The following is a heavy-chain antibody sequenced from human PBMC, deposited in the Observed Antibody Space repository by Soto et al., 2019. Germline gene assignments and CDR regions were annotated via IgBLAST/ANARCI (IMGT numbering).Heavy chain of an antibody. V-gene: IGHV1-18*01. CDR2: ISAYNGNT. D-gene: IGHD3-9*01. CDR3: AGPERPYYILAGYDY. Sequence: ASVKVSCKASDYTFTSYGISWVRQAPGQGLEWMGWISAYNGNTNYAQKLQGRVTMTTDTSTSTAYMELRSLRSDDTAVYYCAGPERPYYILAGYDYWDQRTLVTFSS. J-gene: IGHJ4*02. CDR1: DYTFTSYG.